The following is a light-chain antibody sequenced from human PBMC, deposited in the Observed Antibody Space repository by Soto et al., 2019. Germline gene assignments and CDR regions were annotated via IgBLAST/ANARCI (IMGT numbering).Light chain of an antibody. CDR3: QQYASSPLT. V-gene: IGKV3-20*01. CDR1: QSVSSNY. Sequence: EIVLTQSPGTLSLSPGEGATLSCRASQSVSSNYLAWYQQKLGQAPRLLIYGASSRATGIPDRFSGSGSGTDFTLTISRLEPEDFAVYYCQQYASSPLTFGGGTKVEIK. CDR2: GAS. J-gene: IGKJ4*01.